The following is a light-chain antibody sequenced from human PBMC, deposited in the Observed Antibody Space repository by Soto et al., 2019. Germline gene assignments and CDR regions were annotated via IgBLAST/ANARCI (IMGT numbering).Light chain of an antibody. CDR2: GAS. J-gene: IGKJ1*01. Sequence: EIVLTQSPGILSLSPGDRTTLSCRASLSVSSNFLAWYQQKPGQAPRLLIYGASIRATGIPDRFSGSGSGTAFTFTIRRLEPEDVAMYYCHQYGSSPRTFGQGTKVEIK. V-gene: IGKV3-20*01. CDR3: HQYGSSPRT. CDR1: LSVSSNF.